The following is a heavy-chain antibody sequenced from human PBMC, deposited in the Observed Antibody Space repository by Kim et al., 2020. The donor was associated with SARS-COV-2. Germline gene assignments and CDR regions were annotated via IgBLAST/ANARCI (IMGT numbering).Heavy chain of an antibody. CDR2: VSNDGINR. CDR3: GKEDYYRWPIDYYYFYG. D-gene: IGHD3-10*01. CDR1: GSTFSSYG. V-gene: IGHV3-30*18. Sequence: GGSLRLSCAASGSTFSSYGMHWVRQAPGKGLEWVAVVSNDGINRYYGGSVKGRFTISRDNSENTLYLQLTSLRAEDTSVYYCGKEDYYRWPIDYYYFYG. J-gene: IGHJ6*01.